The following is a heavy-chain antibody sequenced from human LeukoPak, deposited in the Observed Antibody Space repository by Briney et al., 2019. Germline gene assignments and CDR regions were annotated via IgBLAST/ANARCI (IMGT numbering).Heavy chain of an antibody. D-gene: IGHD2-15*01. V-gene: IGHV4-34*01. CDR3: ARGAKLGYCSGGSCQRLYYYYYYMDV. Sequence: PSETLSLTCAVYGGSFSGYYWSWIRQPPGKGLEWIGEINHSGSTNYNPSLKSRVTISVDTSKNQFSLKLSSVTAADTAVYYCARGAKLGYCSGGSCQRLYYYYYYMDVWGKGTTVTVSS. CDR1: GGSFSGYY. J-gene: IGHJ6*03. CDR2: INHSGST.